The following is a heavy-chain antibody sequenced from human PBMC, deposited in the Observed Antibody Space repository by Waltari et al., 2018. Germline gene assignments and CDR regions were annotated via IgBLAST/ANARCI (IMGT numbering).Heavy chain of an antibody. Sequence: QLQLQESGPGLVKPSETLSLTCTVSGGSISSSSYYWGWIRQPPGKGLEWIGSIYYSGSTYDSPSLKSRVTISVDTSKNQFARKLGSVTAADTAVYYCASTMGDYDLWSGWGQGTLVTVSS. CDR2: IYYSGST. CDR1: GGSISSSSYY. D-gene: IGHD3-3*01. J-gene: IGHJ4*02. V-gene: IGHV4-39*01. CDR3: ASTMGDYDLWSG.